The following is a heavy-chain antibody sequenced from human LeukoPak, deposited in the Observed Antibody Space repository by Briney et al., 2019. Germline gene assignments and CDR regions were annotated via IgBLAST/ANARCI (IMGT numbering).Heavy chain of an antibody. D-gene: IGHD5-24*01. V-gene: IGHV3-74*01. CDR2: INSDGSST. CDR3: ARCRDGYNDAFDI. Sequence: GSLRLSCAASGFTFSSYWMHWVRQAPGKGLVWVSRINSDGSSTSYADSVKGRFTISRDNAKNTLYLQMNSLRAEDTAVYYCARCRDGYNDAFDIWGQGTMVTVSS. J-gene: IGHJ3*02. CDR1: GFTFSSYW.